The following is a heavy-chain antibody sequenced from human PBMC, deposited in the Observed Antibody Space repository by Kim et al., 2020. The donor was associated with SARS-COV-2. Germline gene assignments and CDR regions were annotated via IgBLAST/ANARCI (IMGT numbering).Heavy chain of an antibody. CDR3: AKDKEQLVPSFDY. D-gene: IGHD6-13*01. CDR2: ISGDGGGT. CDR1: GFTFDDYA. Sequence: GGSLRLSCAASGFTFDDYAMHWVRQAPRKGLEWVSLISGDGGGTFYADSVKGRFTISRDNSKNSLYLQMNSLRTEDTALYYCAKDKEQLVPSFDYWGQGTLVTVSS. J-gene: IGHJ4*02. V-gene: IGHV3-43*02.